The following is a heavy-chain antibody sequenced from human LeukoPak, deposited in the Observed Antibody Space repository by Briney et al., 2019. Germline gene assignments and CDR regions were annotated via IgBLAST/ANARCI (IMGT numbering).Heavy chain of an antibody. CDR1: GYTFTSYG. CDR2: ISAYNGNT. V-gene: IGHV1-18*01. J-gene: IGHJ4*02. D-gene: IGHD6-13*01. CDR3: ARDIAAAGTLIRTNYYFDY. Sequence: ASVKVSCKASGYTFTSYGINWVRQAPGQGLEWMGWISAYNGNTNYAQKLQGRVTMTTDTSTSTAYMELRSLRSDDTAVYYCARDIAAAGTLIRTNYYFDYWGQGTLVTVSS.